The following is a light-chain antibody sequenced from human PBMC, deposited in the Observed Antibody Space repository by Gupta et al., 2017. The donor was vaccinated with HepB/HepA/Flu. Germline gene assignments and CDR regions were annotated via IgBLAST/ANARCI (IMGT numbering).Light chain of an antibody. J-gene: IGKJ1*01. CDR1: QSVLHSSNSKNY. V-gene: IGKV4-1*01. Sequence: DIVMTQSPHSLTVSLGESATINCKSSQSVLHSSNSKNYLAWYQQQPGQPPKLLIYWASNREYGVPDRFSGRGSGTDFTLTSSSRQAEDVAVYYWQQYYSMGTFGQGTKVEIK. CDR2: WAS. CDR3: QQYYSMGT.